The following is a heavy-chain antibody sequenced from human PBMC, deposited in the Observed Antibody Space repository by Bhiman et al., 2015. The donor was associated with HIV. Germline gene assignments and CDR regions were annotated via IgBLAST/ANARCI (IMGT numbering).Heavy chain of an antibody. V-gene: IGHV3-21*01. CDR2: ISSSSSYI. CDR1: GFSLSTYT. CDR3: ARAARELGDWYFDL. D-gene: IGHD6-6*01. Sequence: EVQLVESGGGLVKPGGSLRLSCTGSGFSLSTYTMNWVRQAPGKGLEWVSSISSSSSYIYYADSVKGRFTISRDNAKNSLYLQMNSLRAEDTAVYYCARAARELGDWYFDLWGRGTLVTVSS. J-gene: IGHJ2*01.